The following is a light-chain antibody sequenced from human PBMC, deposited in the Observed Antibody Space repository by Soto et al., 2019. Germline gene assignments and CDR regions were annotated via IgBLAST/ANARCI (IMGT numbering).Light chain of an antibody. J-gene: IGKJ5*01. CDR1: QSVGSY. CDR3: QKRSNRIT. Sequence: IALTQSPANLSLSPGERATLSCRASQSVGSYLAWYQQKPGQAPRLLIYDASNRATGIPARFSGSGSGTDFTLTISSLEPEDFAVYYCQKRSNRITFGQGTRLEI. CDR2: DAS. V-gene: IGKV3-11*01.